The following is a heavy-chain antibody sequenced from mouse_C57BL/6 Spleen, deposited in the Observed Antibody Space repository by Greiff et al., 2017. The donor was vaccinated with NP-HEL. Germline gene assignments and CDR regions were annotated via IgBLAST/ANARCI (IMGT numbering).Heavy chain of an antibody. D-gene: IGHD3-2*02. CDR1: GYTFTSYW. CDR3: ARELRLPSWFAY. Sequence: VQLQQPGAELVKPGASVKMSCKASGYTFTSYWITWVKQRPGQGLEWIGDIYPGSGSTNYTEKFKSKATLTVDTSSSTAYMQLSSLTSEDSAVYYCARELRLPSWFAYWGQGTLVTVSA. CDR2: IYPGSGST. V-gene: IGHV1-55*01. J-gene: IGHJ3*01.